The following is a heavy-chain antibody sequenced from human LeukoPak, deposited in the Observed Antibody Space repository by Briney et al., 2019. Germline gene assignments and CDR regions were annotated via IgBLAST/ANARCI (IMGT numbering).Heavy chain of an antibody. CDR3: AKDRIVGATIFDY. CDR2: IRYDGSNK. Sequence: GGSLRLSCAASGFTFSSYGMHWVRQAPGKGLEWVAFIRYDGSNKYYADSVKGRFTISRDNSKNTLYLQMNSLRAEDTAVYYCAKDRIVGATIFDYWGQGTLVTVSS. CDR1: GFTFSSYG. V-gene: IGHV3-30*02. D-gene: IGHD1-26*01. J-gene: IGHJ4*02.